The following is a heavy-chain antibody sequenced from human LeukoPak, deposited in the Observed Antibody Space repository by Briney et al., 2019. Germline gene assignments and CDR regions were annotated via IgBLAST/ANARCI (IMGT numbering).Heavy chain of an antibody. J-gene: IGHJ3*02. CDR3: ARDRDLDVLRYFDWGGGSFDI. Sequence: SVKVSCKASGGTFSSYAISWVRQAPGQGLEWMGGIIPIFGTANYAQKFQGRVTITADKSTSTAYMELSSLRSDDTAVYYCARDRDLDVLRYFDWGGGSFDIWGQGTMVTVSS. CDR1: GGTFSSYA. CDR2: IIPIFGTA. V-gene: IGHV1-69*06. D-gene: IGHD3-9*01.